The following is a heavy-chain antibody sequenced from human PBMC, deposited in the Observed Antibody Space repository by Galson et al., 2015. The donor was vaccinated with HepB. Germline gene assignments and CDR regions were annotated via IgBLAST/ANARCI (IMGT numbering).Heavy chain of an antibody. V-gene: IGHV3-48*04. CDR1: GFTLSSYS. D-gene: IGHD4/OR15-4a*01. CDR3: ARGLYYFDY. Sequence: SLRLSCAASGFTLSSYSMNWVRQAPGKGLEWVSYISSSNGTIFYADSVKGRFTISRDNAKNSLYLQMNSLRADDTAVYYCARGLYYFDYWGQGTLVTVSS. CDR2: ISSSNGTI. J-gene: IGHJ4*02.